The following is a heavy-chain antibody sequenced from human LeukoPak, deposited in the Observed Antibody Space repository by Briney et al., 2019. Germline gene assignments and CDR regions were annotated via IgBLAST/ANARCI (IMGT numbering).Heavy chain of an antibody. CDR3: ASELAAWYYYDSSGYQTDY. CDR2: INPNSGGT. D-gene: IGHD3-22*01. CDR1: GYTFTGYY. J-gene: IGHJ4*02. V-gene: IGHV1-2*02. Sequence: ASVKVSCKASGYTFTGYYMHWVRQAPGQGLEWMGWINPNSGGTNYAQKFQGSVTMTRDTSISTAYMELSRLTSDDTAVYYCASELAAWYYYDSSGYQTDYWGQGTLVTVSS.